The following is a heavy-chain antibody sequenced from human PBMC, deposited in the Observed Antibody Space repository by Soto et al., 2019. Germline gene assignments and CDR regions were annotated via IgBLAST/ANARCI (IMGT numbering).Heavy chain of an antibody. CDR3: ARAYGGYYYGMDV. CDR2: IYYSGST. Sequence: PSETLSLTCFVSGGSISNGDYYWSWIRQPPGKGLECLGFIYYSGSTSYNPSLRSRLTISVDRSENQFSLKLSSVTVADTAVYYCARAYGGYYYGMDVWGQGTTVTVSS. V-gene: IGHV4-30-4*01. J-gene: IGHJ6*02. D-gene: IGHD3-10*01. CDR1: GGSISNGDYY.